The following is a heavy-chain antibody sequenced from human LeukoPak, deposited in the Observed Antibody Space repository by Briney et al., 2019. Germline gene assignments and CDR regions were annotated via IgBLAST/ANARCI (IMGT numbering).Heavy chain of an antibody. Sequence: GGSLRLSCAASGFTYSHFGMHGVSQAPGKGLEWVAVIWFEGSNKYYADSVKGRFTISRDNSKNTLYLQLDRQRGQDTALYYCASDESSGSLHFDYWGQGTLVTVSS. CDR2: IWFEGSNK. CDR1: GFTYSHFG. J-gene: IGHJ4*02. D-gene: IGHD3-10*01. V-gene: IGHV3-33*01. CDR3: ASDESSGSLHFDY.